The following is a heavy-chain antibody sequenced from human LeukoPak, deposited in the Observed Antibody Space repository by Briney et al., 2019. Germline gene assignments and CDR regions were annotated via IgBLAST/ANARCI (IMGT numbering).Heavy chain of an antibody. V-gene: IGHV5-51*01. CDR1: GYSFTSYW. CDR3: ARRTGNIWAFDY. Sequence: GESLKISCQGSGYSFTSYWVAWVRQMPGKGLEWMGIIYPGDSDIRYSPSFQGQVTFSVDKSTNTAYLQWSSLRASDTAMYYCARRTGNIWAFDYWGQGTLVTVSS. CDR2: IYPGDSDI. J-gene: IGHJ4*02. D-gene: IGHD1-1*01.